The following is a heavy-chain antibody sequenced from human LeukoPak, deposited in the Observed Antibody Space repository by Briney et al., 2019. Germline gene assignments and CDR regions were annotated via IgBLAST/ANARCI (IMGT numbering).Heavy chain of an antibody. CDR2: IYHGGNT. CDR1: GYSISSGYY. V-gene: IGHV4-38-2*02. J-gene: IGHJ4*02. Sequence: SETLSPTCTVSGYSISSGYYWGWIRQPPGKGLEWIGSIYHGGNTYYNPSLKSRVTISVDTSKNQFSLKLSSVTAADTAVFYCARDQTGSIAARGRIDYWGQGTLVTVSS. CDR3: ARDQTGSIAARGRIDY. D-gene: IGHD6-6*01.